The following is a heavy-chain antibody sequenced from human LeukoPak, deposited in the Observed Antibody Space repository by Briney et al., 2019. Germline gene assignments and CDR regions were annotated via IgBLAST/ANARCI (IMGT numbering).Heavy chain of an antibody. V-gene: IGHV4-39*01. CDR3: ARHVGFITMVRGVINNNWFDP. CDR2: IYYSGSP. Sequence: TFSSYAMSWIRQPPGKGLEWTGSIYYSGSPYYNPSLKSRVTISVDTSKKQFSLKLSSVTAADTAVYYCARHVGFITMVRGVINNNWFDPWGQGTLVTVSS. J-gene: IGHJ5*02. CDR1: TFSSYA. D-gene: IGHD3-10*01.